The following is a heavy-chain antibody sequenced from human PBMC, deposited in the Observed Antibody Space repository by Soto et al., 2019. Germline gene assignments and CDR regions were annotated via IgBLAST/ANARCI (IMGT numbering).Heavy chain of an antibody. CDR3: ARDPVENWNYVCWFDP. CDR1: GFTFSSYA. D-gene: IGHD1-7*01. J-gene: IGHJ5*02. V-gene: IGHV3-30-3*01. CDR2: ISYDGSNK. Sequence: QVQLVASGGGVVQPGRSLRLSCAASGFTFSSYAMHWVRQAPGKGLEWVAVISYDGSNKYYADSVKGRFTISRDNSKNTLYLQMNSLRAEDTAVYYCARDPVENWNYVCWFDPWGQGTLVTVSS.